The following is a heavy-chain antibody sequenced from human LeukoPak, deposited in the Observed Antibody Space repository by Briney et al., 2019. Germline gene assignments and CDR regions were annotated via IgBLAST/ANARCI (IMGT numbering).Heavy chain of an antibody. D-gene: IGHD1-1*01. CDR1: GFTFSSYV. Sequence: GGSLRLSCAASGFTFSSYVMSWVRQAPGKGLEWVSAISGSGATTYYADSVKGRFTISRDNSENTLYLHMNSLRAEDTAVYYCAKRVSGTTFYWGQGTLVTVSS. CDR2: ISGSGATT. CDR3: AKRVSGTTFY. V-gene: IGHV3-23*01. J-gene: IGHJ4*02.